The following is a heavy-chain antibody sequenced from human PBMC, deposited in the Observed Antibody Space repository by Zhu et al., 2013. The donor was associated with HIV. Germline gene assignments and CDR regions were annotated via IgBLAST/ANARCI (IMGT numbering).Heavy chain of an antibody. V-gene: IGHV1-2*02. Sequence: QVQLVQSGAEVKKPGASVKVSCKASGYTFTGYYIHWVRQAPGQGLEWMGWINSNSGDTNYAQRFQGRVTMTRDTSISTAYMELSRLRSDDTAVYYCARVRGEGDGAYYYHYMDVWGKGTTVTVSS. CDR1: GYTFTGYY. J-gene: IGHJ6*03. D-gene: IGHD3-10*01. CDR3: ARVRGEGDGAYYYHYMDV. CDR2: INSNSGDT.